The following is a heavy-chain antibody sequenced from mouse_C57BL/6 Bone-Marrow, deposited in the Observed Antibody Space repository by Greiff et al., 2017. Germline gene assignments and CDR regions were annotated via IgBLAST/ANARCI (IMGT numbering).Heavy chain of an antibody. J-gene: IGHJ3*01. D-gene: IGHD1-1*01. CDR3: TRSGECSGSSPLAY. V-gene: IGHV5-2*01. CDR1: EYAFPSHD. Sequence: EVQLMESGGGLVQPGASLKLSCESNEYAFPSHDMSWVRQTPEKRLELVAAINSDGGSTYYPDTMERRFIISRDNTKNTLYLQMSSLRSEDTALYDCTRSGECSGSSPLAYWGQGTLVTVSA. CDR2: INSDGGST.